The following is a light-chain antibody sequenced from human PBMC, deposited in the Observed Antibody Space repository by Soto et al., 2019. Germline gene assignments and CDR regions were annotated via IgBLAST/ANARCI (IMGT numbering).Light chain of an antibody. Sequence: QSALTQPASVSGSPGQSITISCTGTSSDVGDYNFVSWYQQHPGKAPKLMIYEVSNRPSGVSNRFSGSKSGNTASLTISGLQAEDEADYYCGSYTSSSTLEVFGTGTKRTVL. V-gene: IGLV2-14*01. CDR2: EVS. CDR3: GSYTSSSTLEV. CDR1: SSDVGDYNF. J-gene: IGLJ1*01.